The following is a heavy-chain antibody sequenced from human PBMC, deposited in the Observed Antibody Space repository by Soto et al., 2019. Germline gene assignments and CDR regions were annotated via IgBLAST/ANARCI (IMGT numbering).Heavy chain of an antibody. CDR3: ARVGGYSSGWRQYYYYGMDV. J-gene: IGHJ6*02. V-gene: IGHV4-34*01. CDR1: GGSFSGYY. D-gene: IGHD6-19*01. CDR2: INHSGST. Sequence: ASETLSLTCAVYGGSFSGYYWSWIRQPPGKGLEWIGEINHSGSTNYNPSFKSRVTISVDTSKNQFSLKLSSVTAADTAVYYCARVGGYSSGWRQYYYYGMDVWGQGTTVTVSS.